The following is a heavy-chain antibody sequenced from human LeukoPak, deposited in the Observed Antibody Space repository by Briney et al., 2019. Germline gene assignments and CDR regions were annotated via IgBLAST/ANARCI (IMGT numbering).Heavy chain of an antibody. J-gene: IGHJ4*02. CDR3: ARLSSSWKNSGVDY. Sequence: SETLSFTCTVSGGSISSYYWSWIRQPPGKGLEWIGYIYYSGSTNYNPSLKSRVTISVDTSKNQFSLKLSSVTAADTAVYYCARLSSSWKNSGVDYWGQGTLVTVSS. D-gene: IGHD6-13*01. V-gene: IGHV4-59*01. CDR2: IYYSGST. CDR1: GGSISSYY.